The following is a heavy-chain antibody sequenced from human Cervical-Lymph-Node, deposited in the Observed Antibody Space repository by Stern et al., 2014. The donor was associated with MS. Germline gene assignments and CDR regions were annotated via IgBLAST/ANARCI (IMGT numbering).Heavy chain of an antibody. CDR1: GGTFDSSYA. V-gene: IGHV1-69*09. D-gene: IGHD2-15*01. CDR3: ARGVVSNRAAATLHNLFDP. J-gene: IGHJ5*02. CDR2: NIPSLGLQ. Sequence: VQLVESGAEVKKPGSSVNVSCKASGGTFDSSYALTWLRQAPGQRLEWMGRNIPSLGLQNSDQKFDGRVTITADTSTSTAYMELSSLRSEDTAVYYCARGVVSNRAAATLHNLFDPWGRGTLVTVSS.